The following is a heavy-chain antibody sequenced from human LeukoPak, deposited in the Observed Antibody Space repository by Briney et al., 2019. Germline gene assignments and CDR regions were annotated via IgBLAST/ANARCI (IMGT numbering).Heavy chain of an antibody. J-gene: IGHJ5*02. D-gene: IGHD3-10*01. Sequence: GGSLRLSCAVSGIPFKKYGMHWVRQAPGKGLEWVAVIWYDGSNKYYADSVKGRFTISRDNSKNTLYLQMNSLRAEDTAVYYCARGRNVLLWFGELLYGNNWFDPWGQGTLVTVSS. CDR2: IWYDGSNK. V-gene: IGHV3-33*01. CDR1: GIPFKKYG. CDR3: ARGRNVLLWFGELLYGNNWFDP.